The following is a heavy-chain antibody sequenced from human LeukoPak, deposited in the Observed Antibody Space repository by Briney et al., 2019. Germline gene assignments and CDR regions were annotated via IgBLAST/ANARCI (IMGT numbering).Heavy chain of an antibody. CDR1: GFTFSTYA. J-gene: IGHJ5*02. V-gene: IGHV3-23*01. CDR3: AKNWVASSWFNWFDP. D-gene: IGHD6-13*01. CDR2: ISGSAGGT. Sequence: GGSLRLSCAASGFTFSTYALSWVRQAPGKGLKWVSSISGSAGGTYYADSVKGRFTISRDNSKNTLYLQMHGLRAEDTAVYYCAKNWVASSWFNWFDPWGQGTLVTVSS.